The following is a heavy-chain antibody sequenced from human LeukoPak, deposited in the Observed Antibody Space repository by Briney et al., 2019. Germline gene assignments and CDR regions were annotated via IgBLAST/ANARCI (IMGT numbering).Heavy chain of an antibody. CDR1: GFTFSSYS. V-gene: IGHV3-21*01. D-gene: IGHD1-26*01. CDR3: ARDEMGATTVLYYFDY. Sequence: PGGSLRLSCAASGFTFSSYSMNWVRQAPGKGLEWVSSISSSSSYIYYADSVKGRFTISRDNAKNSLYLQMNSLRAEDTAVYYCARDEMGATTVLYYFDYWGQGTLVTVSS. J-gene: IGHJ4*02. CDR2: ISSSSSYI.